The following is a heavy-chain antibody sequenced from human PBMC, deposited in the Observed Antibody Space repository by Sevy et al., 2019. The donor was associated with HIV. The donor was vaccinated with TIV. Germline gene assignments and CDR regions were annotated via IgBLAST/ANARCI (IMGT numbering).Heavy chain of an antibody. CDR3: AKIWYYYDSSDPESFDY. V-gene: IGHV3-23*01. CDR2: ISGSGGST. Sequence: GGSLRLSCAASGFTFSSYAMSWVRQAPGKGLEWISAISGSGGSTYYADSVKGRFTISRDNSKNTLYLQMNSLRAEDTAVYYRAKIWYYYDSSDPESFDYWGQGTLVTVSS. CDR1: GFTFSSYA. J-gene: IGHJ4*02. D-gene: IGHD3-22*01.